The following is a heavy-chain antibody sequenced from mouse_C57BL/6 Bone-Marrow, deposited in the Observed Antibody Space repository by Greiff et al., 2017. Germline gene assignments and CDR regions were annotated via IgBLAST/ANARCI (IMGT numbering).Heavy chain of an antibody. CDR1: GYTFTDYN. V-gene: IGHV1-18*01. Sequence: VQLQQSGPELVKPGASVKIPCKASGYTFTDYNMDWVKQSHGKSLEWIGDINPNNGGTNYNQTFKGKATLTVDKSSSTAYMGLRSLTSEDTAVYNGARDDNGYYFDDWGQGTTLTVSS. CDR3: ARDDNGYYFDD. D-gene: IGHD1-3*01. CDR2: INPNNGGT. J-gene: IGHJ2*01.